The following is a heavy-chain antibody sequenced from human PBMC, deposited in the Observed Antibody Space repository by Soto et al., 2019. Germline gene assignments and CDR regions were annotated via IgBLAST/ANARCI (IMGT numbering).Heavy chain of an antibody. J-gene: IGHJ6*02. CDR3: AKDLGDTYYYYYGMDV. D-gene: IGHD3-16*01. CDR2: ISYDGSNK. V-gene: IGHV3-30*18. CDR1: GFTFSSYG. Sequence: GSLRLSCAASGFTFSSYGMHWVRQAPGKGLEWVAVISYDGSNKYYADSVKGRFTISRDNSKNTLYLQMNSLRAEDTAVYYCAKDLGDTYYYYYGMDVWGQGTTVTVSS.